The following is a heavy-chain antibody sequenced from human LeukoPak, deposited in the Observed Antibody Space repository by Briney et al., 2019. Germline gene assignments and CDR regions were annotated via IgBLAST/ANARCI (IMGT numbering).Heavy chain of an antibody. CDR2: IHYSGST. CDR3: VRTGDYSRTTGGWFDP. D-gene: IGHD4-11*01. CDR1: GASISSHY. Sequence: SETLSLTCTVSGASISSHYWSWVRQPPGKGLEWIGYIHYSGSTNYRPSLKSRVTISIDTSKKQFSLKLRSVNAADTAMYYCVRTGDYSRTTGGWFDPWGQGTLVTVSS. J-gene: IGHJ5*02. V-gene: IGHV4-59*11.